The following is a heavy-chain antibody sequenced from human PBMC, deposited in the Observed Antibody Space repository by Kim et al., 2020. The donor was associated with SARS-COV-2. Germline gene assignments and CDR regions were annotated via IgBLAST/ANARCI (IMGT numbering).Heavy chain of an antibody. Sequence: SETLSLTCTVSGGSISSSSYYWGWIRQPPGKGLEWIGSIYYSGSTYYNPSLKSRVTISVDTSKNHFSLKLSSVTAADTAVYYCASEGRGGSSSWYLPYYYGMDVWGQGTTVTVSS. CDR1: GGSISSSSYY. CDR2: IYYSGST. D-gene: IGHD6-13*01. J-gene: IGHJ6*02. V-gene: IGHV4-39*02. CDR3: ASEGRGGSSSWYLPYYYGMDV.